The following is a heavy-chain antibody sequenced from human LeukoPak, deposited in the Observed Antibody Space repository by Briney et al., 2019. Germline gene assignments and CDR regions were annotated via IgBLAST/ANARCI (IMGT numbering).Heavy chain of an antibody. Sequence: ASVKVSCKASGYSITTYAISWVRQAPGQGLEWMGWISPYKGNTNYAQKFQDRVALTTDTSTSTASMELRNLRSDDTAVYYCARVGVGQYYYYYMDVWGKGTTVTVSS. J-gene: IGHJ6*03. CDR3: ARVGVGQYYYYYMDV. CDR2: ISPYKGNT. V-gene: IGHV1-18*01. D-gene: IGHD3-3*01. CDR1: GYSITTYA.